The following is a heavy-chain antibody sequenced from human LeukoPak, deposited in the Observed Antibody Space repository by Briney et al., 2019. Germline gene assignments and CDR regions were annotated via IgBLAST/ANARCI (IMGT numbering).Heavy chain of an antibody. D-gene: IGHD6-25*01. CDR2: SDHSGGT. CDR1: GGSFSGYY. CDR3: ARADEAAVDTPFDY. Sequence: SETLSLTCGVYGGSFSGYYWSWIRQPPGKGLEWIGESDHSGGTNYNPSLKGRVIISVDTSKNQFSLKLSSVTAADTAVYYCARADEAAVDTPFDYWGQGTLVTVSS. V-gene: IGHV4-34*01. J-gene: IGHJ4*02.